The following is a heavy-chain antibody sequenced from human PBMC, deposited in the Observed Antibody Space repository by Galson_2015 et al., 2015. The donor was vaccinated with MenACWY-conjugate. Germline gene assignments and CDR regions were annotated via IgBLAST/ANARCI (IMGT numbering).Heavy chain of an antibody. J-gene: IGHJ2*01. Sequence: SVKVSCKASGYTFTRSGINWVRLAPGQGLEWMGWINTNTGNPTYAQGFTGRFVFSLDTSVSTAYLQINNLEAEDTAVYFCARDWSWYFDLWGRGTLVTVSS. V-gene: IGHV7-4-1*02. CDR2: INTNTGNP. CDR3: ARDWSWYFDL. D-gene: IGHD3-3*01. CDR1: GYTFTRSG.